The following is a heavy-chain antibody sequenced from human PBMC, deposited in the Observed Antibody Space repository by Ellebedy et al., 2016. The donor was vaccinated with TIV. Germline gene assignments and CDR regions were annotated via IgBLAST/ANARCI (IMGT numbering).Heavy chain of an antibody. Sequence: GESLKISXAASGFTFSSYSMNWVRQAPGKGLEWVSSISSSSSYIYYADSVKGRFTISRDNAKNSLYLQMNSLRAEDTAVYYCARSHFPIVVVPAAMAPFDYWGQGTLVTVSS. J-gene: IGHJ4*02. V-gene: IGHV3-21*01. D-gene: IGHD2-2*01. CDR3: ARSHFPIVVVPAAMAPFDY. CDR1: GFTFSSYS. CDR2: ISSSSSYI.